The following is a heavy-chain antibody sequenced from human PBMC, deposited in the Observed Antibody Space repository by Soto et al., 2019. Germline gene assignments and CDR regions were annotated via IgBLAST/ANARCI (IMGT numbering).Heavy chain of an antibody. J-gene: IGHJ5*02. V-gene: IGHV4-59*01. CDR3: ARVLVPIIGSAFDP. CDR1: GGSISSYY. CDR2: IYYSGST. D-gene: IGHD3-16*02. Sequence: AXXTLSLPCTVAGGSISSYYWRWILQPPGKGLEWIGYIYYSGSTNCNPSLKSRVTISVDTSKNQFSLKLSSVTAADTSVYYCARVLVPIIGSAFDPWGQGTLVTVSS.